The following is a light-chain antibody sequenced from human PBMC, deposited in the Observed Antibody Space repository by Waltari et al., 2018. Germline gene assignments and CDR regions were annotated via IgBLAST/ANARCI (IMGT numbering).Light chain of an antibody. CDR3: AAWDDSLEGWV. J-gene: IGLJ3*02. V-gene: IGLV1-44*01. CDR2: NKN. CDR1: TSNPGTNI. Sequence: QSVLTQPPSASGTPGQRVTISCFGSTSNPGTNIARWSLQVPGPAPKLPIYNKNQRPSGVPGRFSGSKSGTSASLAISWLQSEDEAEYSCAAWDDSLEGWVFGGGTRLTVL.